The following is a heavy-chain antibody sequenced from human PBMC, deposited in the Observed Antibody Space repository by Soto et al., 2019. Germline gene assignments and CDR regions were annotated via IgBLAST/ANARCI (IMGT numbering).Heavy chain of an antibody. CDR3: AKDYGARPENFQD. J-gene: IGHJ1*01. CDR1: GYTFTSYG. D-gene: IGHD4-17*01. V-gene: IGHV1-18*01. CDR2: IDTRNNNT. Sequence: QVHLVQSGAEVKKPGASVRVSCKASGYTFTSYGISWVRQAPGQGLQWMGWIDTRNNNTQYAQNFQGRVSITTDTSTSTAFLELRSLRSDDTAFYYCAKDYGARPENFQDCGLGTLVTVSS.